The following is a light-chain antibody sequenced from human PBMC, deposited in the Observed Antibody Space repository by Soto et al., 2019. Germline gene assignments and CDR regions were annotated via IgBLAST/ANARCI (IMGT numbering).Light chain of an antibody. Sequence: QSVLTQPASVSGSPGQSITISCTGTSSDVGGYNYVSWYQQLLGKAPKLMIYDVSNQPSGVSNRFSGSKSGNTASLTISGLQAEDEADYYCSSYTSSSTLDVVFGGGTKLTVL. CDR1: SSDVGGYNY. J-gene: IGLJ2*01. CDR3: SSYTSSSTLDVV. CDR2: DVS. V-gene: IGLV2-14*01.